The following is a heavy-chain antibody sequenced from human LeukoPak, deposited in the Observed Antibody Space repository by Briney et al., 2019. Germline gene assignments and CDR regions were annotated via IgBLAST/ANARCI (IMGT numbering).Heavy chain of an antibody. CDR1: GFTFSGSA. J-gene: IGHJ4*02. Sequence: GGSLRLSCAASGFTFSGSAMHWVRQASGKGLEWVVRIRSKANSYATAYAASVKGRFTISRDDSKNTAYLQMNSLKTEDTAVYYCTRYYYDSSGYYYLFDYWGQGTLVTVSS. CDR2: IRSKANSYAT. CDR3: TRYYYDSSGYYYLFDY. D-gene: IGHD3-22*01. V-gene: IGHV3-73*01.